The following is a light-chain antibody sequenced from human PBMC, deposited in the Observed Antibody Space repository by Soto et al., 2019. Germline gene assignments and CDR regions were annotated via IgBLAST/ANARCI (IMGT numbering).Light chain of an antibody. Sequence: SALHQPASVSGSPGQSLTLSCPGTSSDVGSSNFVSWYQQHPGKAPKLIIYEGSRRPSGVSGRFSGSKSGNAASLTISGLQAEDEADYYCCSLPGSSTSYVFGTGTKVTVL. CDR1: SSDVGSSNF. CDR3: CSLPGSSTSYV. CDR2: EGS. V-gene: IGLV2-23*01. J-gene: IGLJ1*01.